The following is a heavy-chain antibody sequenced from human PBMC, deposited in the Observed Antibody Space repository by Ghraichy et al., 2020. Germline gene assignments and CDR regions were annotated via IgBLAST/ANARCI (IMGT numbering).Heavy chain of an antibody. Sequence: SETLSLTCAVSGGSISSGGYSWSWIRQPPGKGLEWIGYIYHSGSTYYNPSLKSRVTISVDRSKNQFSLKLSSVTAADTAVYYCARARFRDYDSSGYPPEIFDYWGQGTLVTVSS. D-gene: IGHD3-22*01. J-gene: IGHJ4*02. V-gene: IGHV4-30-2*01. CDR3: ARARFRDYDSSGYPPEIFDY. CDR2: IYHSGST. CDR1: GGSISSGGYS.